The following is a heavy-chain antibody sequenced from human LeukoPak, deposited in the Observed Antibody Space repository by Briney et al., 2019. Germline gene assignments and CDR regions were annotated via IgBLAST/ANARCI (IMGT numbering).Heavy chain of an antibody. J-gene: IGHJ3*02. D-gene: IGHD2-2*01. CDR3: ARGPGYCSSTSCYYAFDI. CDR2: IRSSSSYI. CDR1: GFTFSSYS. V-gene: IGHV3-21*01. Sequence: PGGSLRLSCAASGFTFSSYSMNWVRQAPGKGLEWVSSIRSSSSYIYYADSVKGRFTISRDNAKNSLYLQMNSLRAEDTAVYYCARGPGYCSSTSCYYAFDIWGQGTMVTVPS.